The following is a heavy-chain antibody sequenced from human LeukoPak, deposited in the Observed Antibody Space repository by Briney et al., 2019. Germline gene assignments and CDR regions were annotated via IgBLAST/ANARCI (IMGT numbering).Heavy chain of an antibody. CDR2: IYTSGST. Sequence: PSQTLSLTCTVSGGSISSGSYYWSWIRQPAGKGLEWIGRIYTSGSTNYNPSLKSRVTISVDTSKNQFSLKLSSVTAADTAVYYCARHSIHARGITIFLDYWGQGTLVTVSS. D-gene: IGHD3-3*01. CDR3: ARHSIHARGITIFLDY. V-gene: IGHV4-61*02. J-gene: IGHJ4*02. CDR1: GGSISSGSYY.